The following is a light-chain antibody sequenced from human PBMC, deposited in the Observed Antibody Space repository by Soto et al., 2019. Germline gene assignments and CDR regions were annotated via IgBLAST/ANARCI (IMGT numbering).Light chain of an antibody. Sequence: SYELTQPSSVSVSPGQTARITCSGDVLAKKYARWFQQKPGQAPVLVIYKDSERPSGIPERFSGSSSGTTVTLTISGAQVEDEADYYCYSAADNNYVFGNGTKVTVL. CDR1: VLAKKY. J-gene: IGLJ1*01. CDR2: KDS. CDR3: YSAADNNYV. V-gene: IGLV3-27*01.